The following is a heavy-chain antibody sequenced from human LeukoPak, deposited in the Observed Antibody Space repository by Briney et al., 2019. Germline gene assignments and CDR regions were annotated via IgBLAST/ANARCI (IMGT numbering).Heavy chain of an antibody. CDR3: SKGRLGIQLCLPGY. D-gene: IGHD5-18*01. CDR1: GFTFSSYG. CDR2: ISYDGSNK. V-gene: IGHV3-30*18. Sequence: PGRSLRLSCAASGFTFSSYGMNWVRQAPGKGLEWVAVISYDGSNKYYADSVKGRFTISRDNSKNTLYLQMNSLRAEDTAVYYCSKGRLGIQLCLPGYWGQGTLVTVSS. J-gene: IGHJ4*02.